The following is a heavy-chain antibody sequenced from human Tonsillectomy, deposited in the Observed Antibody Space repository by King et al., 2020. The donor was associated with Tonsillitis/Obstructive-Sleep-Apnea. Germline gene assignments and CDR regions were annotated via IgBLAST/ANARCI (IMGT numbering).Heavy chain of an antibody. V-gene: IGHV3-30*04. CDR1: GFTFSSYA. J-gene: IGHJ3*02. CDR2: ISYDGSNK. Sequence: VQLVESGGGVVQPGRSLRLSCAASGFTFSSYAIHWVRQAPGKGLEWVAVISYDGSNKYYADPVKGRFTISRDNSKNTLDLQMNSLRAEDTAVYYCAREGIYDSSDYADAFDIWGQGTMVTVSS. D-gene: IGHD3-22*01. CDR3: AREGIYDSSDYADAFDI.